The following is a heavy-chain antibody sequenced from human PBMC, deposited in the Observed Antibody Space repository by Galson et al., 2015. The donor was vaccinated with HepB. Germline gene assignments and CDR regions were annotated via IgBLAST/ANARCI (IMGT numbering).Heavy chain of an antibody. CDR3: TRAYRINWGTYYFDY. CDR2: IRSKAYGGTT. J-gene: IGHJ4*02. V-gene: IGHV3-49*04. D-gene: IGHD7-27*01. Sequence: SLRLSCAASGFTFGDYAMSWVRQAPGKGLEWVGFIRSKAYGGTTEYAASVKGRFTISRDDSKSIAYLQMNSLKTEDTAVYYCTRAYRINWGTYYFDYWGQGTLVTVSS. CDR1: GFTFGDYA.